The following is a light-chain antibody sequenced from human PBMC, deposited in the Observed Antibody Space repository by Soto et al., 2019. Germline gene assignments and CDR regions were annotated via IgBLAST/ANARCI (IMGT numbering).Light chain of an antibody. CDR3: LLSYSGARSYVV. Sequence: VVTQEPSLTVSPGGTVTLTCGSSTGAVTSGHYPYWFQQKPGQAPRTLIYDTSNKHSWTPARFSGSLLGGKAALTLSGAQPEDEAEYYCLLSYSGARSYVVFGGGTKLTVL. CDR1: TGAVTSGHY. CDR2: DTS. V-gene: IGLV7-46*01. J-gene: IGLJ2*01.